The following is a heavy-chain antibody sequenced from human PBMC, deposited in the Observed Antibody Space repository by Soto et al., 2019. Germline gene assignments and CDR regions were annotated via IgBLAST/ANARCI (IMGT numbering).Heavy chain of an antibody. CDR1: GFTFDDYA. Sequence: EVQLVESGGGLVQPGWSLRLSCAASGFTFDDYAMHWVRQAPGKGLEWVSGISWNSGSIGYADSVKGRFTISRDNAKNSLYLQMNSLRAEDTALYYCGKDMATVDNYYYYGMDVWGQGTTVTVSS. CDR2: ISWNSGSI. D-gene: IGHD4-4*01. CDR3: GKDMATVDNYYYYGMDV. J-gene: IGHJ6*02. V-gene: IGHV3-9*01.